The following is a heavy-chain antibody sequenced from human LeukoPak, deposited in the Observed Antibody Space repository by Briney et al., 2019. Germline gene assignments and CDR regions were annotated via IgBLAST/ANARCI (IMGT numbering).Heavy chain of an antibody. CDR1: GGSISSSSYY. CDR2: IYYSGST. CDR3: ARAYSSGWVDY. Sequence: SETLSLTCTVSGGSISSSSYYWGWIRQPPGKGLEWIGSIYYSGSTYYNPSLKSRVTISVDTSKNQFSLKVSSVTAADTAVYYCARAYSSGWVDYWGQGTLVTVSS. J-gene: IGHJ4*02. D-gene: IGHD6-19*01. V-gene: IGHV4-39*01.